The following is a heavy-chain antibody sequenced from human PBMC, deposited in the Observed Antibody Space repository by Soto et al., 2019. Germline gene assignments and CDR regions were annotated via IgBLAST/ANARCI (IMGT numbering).Heavy chain of an antibody. Sequence: PVGSLRLSCAASGFTFDDYAMHWVRQAPGKGLEWVSGISWNSGSIGYADSVKGRFTISRDNAKNSLYLQMNSLRAEDTALYYCEKVKGDHGYLDYWGQGTLVTVSS. CDR3: EKVKGDHGYLDY. D-gene: IGHD1-26*01. V-gene: IGHV3-9*01. CDR2: ISWNSGSI. CDR1: GFTFDDYA. J-gene: IGHJ4*02.